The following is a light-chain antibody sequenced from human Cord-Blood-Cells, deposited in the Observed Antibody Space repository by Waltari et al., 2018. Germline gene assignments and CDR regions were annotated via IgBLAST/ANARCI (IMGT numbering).Light chain of an antibody. CDR3: QQYGSSPLT. Sequence: EIVLPQSPGTLTLSTGERATLSCRASQSVSSSYLAWYQQKPGQAPRLLIYGASSRATGIPDRFSGSGSGTDFTLTISRLEPEDFAVYYCQQYGSSPLTFGQGTKVEIK. V-gene: IGKV3-20*01. J-gene: IGKJ1*01. CDR2: GAS. CDR1: QSVSSSY.